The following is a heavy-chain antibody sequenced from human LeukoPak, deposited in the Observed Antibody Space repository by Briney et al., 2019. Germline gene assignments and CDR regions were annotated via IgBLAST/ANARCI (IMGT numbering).Heavy chain of an antibody. CDR3: ATGSGD. V-gene: IGHV1-8*03. CDR1: GYTFTSNH. CDR2: INPKNGDR. Sequence: RASVKVSCKASGYTFTSNHINWVRQATGQGLEWMGWINPKNGDRGYAQNFQGRATLTRDTSISTVYMEVSSLRSEDTAVYYCATGSGDWGQGTLVTVSS. J-gene: IGHJ4*02.